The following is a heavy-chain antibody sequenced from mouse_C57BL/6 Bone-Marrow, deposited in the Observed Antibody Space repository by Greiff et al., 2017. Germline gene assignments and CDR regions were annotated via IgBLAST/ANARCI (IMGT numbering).Heavy chain of an antibody. CDR1: EYEFPSHD. CDR3: ARHRNYYGSSYDYAMDY. CDR2: INSDGGST. D-gene: IGHD1-1*01. V-gene: IGHV5-2*01. J-gene: IGHJ4*01. Sequence: ESGGGLVQPGESLKLSCESNEYEFPSHDMSWVRKTPEKRLELVAAINSDGGSTYYPDTMERRFIISRDNTKKTLYLQMSSLRSEDTALYYCARHRNYYGSSYDYAMDYWGQGTSVTVSS.